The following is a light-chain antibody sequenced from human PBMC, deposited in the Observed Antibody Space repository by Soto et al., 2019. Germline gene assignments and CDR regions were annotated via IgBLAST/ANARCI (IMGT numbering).Light chain of an antibody. V-gene: IGKV3-11*01. CDR1: QSVSSY. J-gene: IGKJ4*01. CDR3: QQRSNWTLT. CDR2: DAS. Sequence: EIVLTQSPATLSLSPGERATLSCRASQSVSSYLAWYQQKPGQAPRLLIYDASNRATGIPARFSGSGSGTDFTITISRLEPEYFAVYYCQQRSNWTLTFGGGTKVEIK.